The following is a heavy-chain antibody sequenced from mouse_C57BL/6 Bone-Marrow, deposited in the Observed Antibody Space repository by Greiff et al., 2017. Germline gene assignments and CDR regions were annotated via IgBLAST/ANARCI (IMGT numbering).Heavy chain of an antibody. CDR2: IDPSDSYT. J-gene: IGHJ2*01. CDR3: ASRGYFDY. CDR1: GYTFTSYW. Sequence: QVQLKQPGAELVKPGASVKLSCKASGYTFTSYWMQWVKQRPGQGLEWIGEIDPSDSYTNYNQKFKGKATLTVDTSSSTAYMQLSSLTSEDSAVYYCASRGYFDYWGQGTTLTVSS. V-gene: IGHV1-50*01.